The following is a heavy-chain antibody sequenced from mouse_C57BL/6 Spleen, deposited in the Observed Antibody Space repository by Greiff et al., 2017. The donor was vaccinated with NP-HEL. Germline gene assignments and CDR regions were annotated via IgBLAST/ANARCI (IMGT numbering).Heavy chain of an antibody. V-gene: IGHV6-3*01. J-gene: IGHJ4*01. CDR2: IRLKSDNYAT. Sequence: EVKVEESGGGLVQPGGSMKLSCVASGFTFSNYWMNWVRQSPEKGLEWVAQIRLKSDNYATHYAESVKGRFTISRDDSKSSVYLQMNNLRAEDTGIYYCTDYYYGSSYYAMDYWGQGTSVTVSS. CDR3: TDYYYGSSYYAMDY. CDR1: GFTFSNYW. D-gene: IGHD1-1*01.